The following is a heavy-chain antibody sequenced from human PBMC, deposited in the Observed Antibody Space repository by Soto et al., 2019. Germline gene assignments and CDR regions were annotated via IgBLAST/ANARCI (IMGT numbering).Heavy chain of an antibody. V-gene: IGHV3-23*01. J-gene: IGHJ5*02. Sequence: EVQLLESGGGLVQPGGSLRLSCAASGFTFSSYAMSWVRQAPGKGLEWASAISGSGGSTYYADSVKGRFTISRDNSKNTLYLQMNSLRAEDTAVYYCAKDEAYYYGSGSYRFDPWGQGTLVTVSS. CDR1: GFTFSSYA. D-gene: IGHD3-10*01. CDR2: ISGSGGST. CDR3: AKDEAYYYGSGSYRFDP.